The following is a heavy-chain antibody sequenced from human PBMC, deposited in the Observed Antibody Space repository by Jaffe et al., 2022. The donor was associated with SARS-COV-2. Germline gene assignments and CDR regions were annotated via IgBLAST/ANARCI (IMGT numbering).Heavy chain of an antibody. J-gene: IGHJ4*02. D-gene: IGHD3-22*01. CDR1: GFTFSSYS. V-gene: IGHV3-21*01. Sequence: EVQVVESGGGLVKPGGSLRLSCAASGFTFSSYSMNWVRQAPGKGLEWVSSIGSSSNYIYYADSVKGRFTISRDNARNSLYLQMNSLRAEDTAVYYCARGLSSGYSTNYFDYWGQGTLVTVSS. CDR2: IGSSSNYI. CDR3: ARGLSSGYSTNYFDY.